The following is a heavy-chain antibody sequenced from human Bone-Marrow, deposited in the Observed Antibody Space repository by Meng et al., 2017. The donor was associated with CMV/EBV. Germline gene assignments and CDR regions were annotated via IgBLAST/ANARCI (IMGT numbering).Heavy chain of an antibody. CDR3: AREQGRVLRFLELARTTGGMDV. CDR2: ISSSSYI. V-gene: IGHV3-21*01. J-gene: IGHJ6*02. D-gene: IGHD3-3*01. Sequence: GGSLRLSCAASGFTFSSYSMNWVRQAPGKGLEWVSSISSSSYIYYADSVKGRFTISRDNAKNSLYLQMNSLRAEDTAVYYCAREQGRVLRFLELARTTGGMDVWGQGTTVTVSS. CDR1: GFTFSSYS.